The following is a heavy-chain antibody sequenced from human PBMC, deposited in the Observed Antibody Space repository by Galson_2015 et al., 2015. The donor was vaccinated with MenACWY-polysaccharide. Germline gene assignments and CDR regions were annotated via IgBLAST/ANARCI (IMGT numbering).Heavy chain of an antibody. CDR1: GDSVSSHSGS. Sequence: CAISGDSVSSHSGSWHWVRQSPSRGLEWLGRTYYRSKWYSYYGASVKGRITINPDTSKNQFSLQLGSVTPEDTAVYYRARIHSGSSSDFDYWGQGTLVTVSS. D-gene: IGHD6-6*01. J-gene: IGHJ4*02. V-gene: IGHV6-1*01. CDR2: TYYRSKWYS. CDR3: ARIHSGSSSDFDY.